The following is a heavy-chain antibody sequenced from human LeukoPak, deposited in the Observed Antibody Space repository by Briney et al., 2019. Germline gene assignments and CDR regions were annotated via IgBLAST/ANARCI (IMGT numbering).Heavy chain of an antibody. Sequence: GASVKVSCQASGYTFTDYYINWVRQAPGHGLEWMGWMNPNSGGSNYAQKFEGRVTMTRDTSISTTYMELSRLKSDDTAVYYCARSDGFSGYSSLGDSWGQGTLVTVSS. V-gene: IGHV1-2*02. CDR2: MNPNSGGS. J-gene: IGHJ5*01. CDR1: GYTFTDYY. D-gene: IGHD3-22*01. CDR3: ARSDGFSGYSSLGDS.